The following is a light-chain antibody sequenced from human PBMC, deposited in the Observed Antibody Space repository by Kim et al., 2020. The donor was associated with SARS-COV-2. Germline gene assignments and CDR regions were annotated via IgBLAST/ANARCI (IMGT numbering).Light chain of an antibody. CDR2: DVT. CDR1: SSDVGGYNY. Sequence: GQSVPIACTGTSSDVGGYNYVSWYQQHAGKAPKFMIYDVTKRHSGVSYRFSGSKSGNTASLTISGLQAEDEADYYCSSYTSSRTVIFGGGTQLTVL. CDR3: SSYTSSRTVI. V-gene: IGLV2-14*04. J-gene: IGLJ2*01.